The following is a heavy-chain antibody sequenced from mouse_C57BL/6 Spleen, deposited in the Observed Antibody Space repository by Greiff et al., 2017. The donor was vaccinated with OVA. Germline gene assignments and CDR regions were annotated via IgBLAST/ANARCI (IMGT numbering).Heavy chain of an antibody. CDR1: GFTFSDYY. CDR2: INYDGSST. D-gene: IGHD2-1*01. CDR3: ARGVYYGNYGGYFDV. J-gene: IGHJ1*03. V-gene: IGHV5-16*01. Sequence: EVKLVESEGGLVQPGSSMKLSCTASGFTFSDYYMAWVRQVPEKGLEWVANINYDGSSTYYLESLKSRFIISRDNAKNILYLQMSSLKSEDTATYYCARGVYYGNYGGYFDVWGTGTTVTVSS.